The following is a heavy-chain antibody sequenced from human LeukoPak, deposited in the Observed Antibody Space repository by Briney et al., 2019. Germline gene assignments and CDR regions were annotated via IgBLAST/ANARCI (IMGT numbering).Heavy chain of an antibody. CDR3: ARDRTNGDDAFDI. CDR1: GFTFSSYS. Sequence: GGSLRLSCAASGFTFSSYSMNWVRQAPGKGLEWVSYISSSSSTIYYADSVKGRFTISRDNAKNSLYLQMNSLRAEDTAVYYCARDRTNGDDAFDIWGQGTMVTVSS. D-gene: IGHD2-8*01. CDR2: ISSSSSTI. J-gene: IGHJ3*02. V-gene: IGHV3-48*01.